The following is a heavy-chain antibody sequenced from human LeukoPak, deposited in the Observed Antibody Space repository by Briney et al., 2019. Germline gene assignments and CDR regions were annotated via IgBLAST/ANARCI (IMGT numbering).Heavy chain of an antibody. J-gene: IGHJ4*02. Sequence: GGPPRLSCAASGFTFSTYSMNWVRQAPGKGLEWVSYISSSSSTIYYADSVKGRFTISRDNAKNSLYLQMNSLRAEDTAVYYCAIPFFDTTVTTTGFWGQGTLVTVSS. CDR2: ISSSSSTI. V-gene: IGHV3-48*01. CDR3: AIPFFDTTVTTTGF. CDR1: GFTFSTYS. D-gene: IGHD4-17*01.